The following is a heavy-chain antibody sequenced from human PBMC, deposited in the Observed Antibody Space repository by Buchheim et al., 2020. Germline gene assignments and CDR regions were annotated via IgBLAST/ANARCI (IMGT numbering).Heavy chain of an antibody. CDR1: GFTFSSYA. V-gene: IGHV3-30-3*01. CDR2: ISYDGSNK. J-gene: IGHJ4*02. Sequence: QVQLVESGGGVVQPGRSLRLSCAASGFTFSSYAMHWVRQAPGKGLEWVAVISYDGSNKYYADSVKGRFTISRDNSKNTLYLQMNSLRAEDTAVYYCARDLGGSGSYYDYWGQGTL. D-gene: IGHD3-10*01. CDR3: ARDLGGSGSYYDY.